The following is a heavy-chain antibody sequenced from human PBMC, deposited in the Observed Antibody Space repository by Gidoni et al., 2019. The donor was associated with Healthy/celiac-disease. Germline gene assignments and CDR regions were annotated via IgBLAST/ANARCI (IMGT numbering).Heavy chain of an antibody. J-gene: IGHJ6*04. CDR1: GFTFSAYT. D-gene: IGHD4-17*01. CDR2: ISWDGGST. CDR3: AKDIRDGDPGPYGMDV. Sequence: EVQLVESGGVVVQPGGSLRLPCAASGFTFSAYTLHWVRQPPGKGLEWVSLISWDGGSTYYADSVKGRFTISRDNSKNSLYLQMNSLRTEDTALYYCAKDIRDGDPGPYGMDVWGKGTTVTVSS. V-gene: IGHV3-43*01.